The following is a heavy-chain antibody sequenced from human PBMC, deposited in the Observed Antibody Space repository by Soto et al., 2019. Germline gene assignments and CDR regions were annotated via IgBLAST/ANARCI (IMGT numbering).Heavy chain of an antibody. Sequence: PSETLSLTCPVSGVSISSGHYYWSWIRQPPGKGLEWIGYIYYSGSTYYNPSLKSRVTISVDTSKNQFSLKLSSVTAADTAVYYCARLSSRMINAFDIWGQGTMVTVSS. V-gene: IGHV4-30-4*01. CDR2: IYYSGST. D-gene: IGHD3-16*01. CDR3: ARLSSRMINAFDI. J-gene: IGHJ3*02. CDR1: GVSISSGHYY.